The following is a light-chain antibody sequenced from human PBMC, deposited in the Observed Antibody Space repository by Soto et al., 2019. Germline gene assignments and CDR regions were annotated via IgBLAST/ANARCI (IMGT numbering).Light chain of an antibody. CDR3: QQANSFLYA. CDR2: AAS. V-gene: IGKV1-12*01. CDR1: QDISSW. Sequence: DIQMTQSPSSVSATVEDRVTITCRASQDISSWLAWYQQKQGKAPKLLIYAASSLQSGVPSRFSGSGSGTDFTLTISSLQPEEFATYYCQQANSFLYAFSQGTKLEIK. J-gene: IGKJ2*01.